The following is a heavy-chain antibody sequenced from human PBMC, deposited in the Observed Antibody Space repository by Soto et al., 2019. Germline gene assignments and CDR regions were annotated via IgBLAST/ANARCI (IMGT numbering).Heavy chain of an antibody. J-gene: IGHJ3*02. CDR3: ARDTYYYDSSDHFSADAFDI. Sequence: EVQLVESGGGLVQPGGSLRLSCAASGFTSSSYWLHWVRQAPGKGLVWVSRISNDGSSTNYADSVKGRFTISRDNAKNTVYGQMNSLRAQDTALYYCARDTYYYDSSDHFSADAFDICGQGTTVTVSS. CDR1: GFTSSSYW. V-gene: IGHV3-74*01. CDR2: ISNDGSST. D-gene: IGHD3-22*01.